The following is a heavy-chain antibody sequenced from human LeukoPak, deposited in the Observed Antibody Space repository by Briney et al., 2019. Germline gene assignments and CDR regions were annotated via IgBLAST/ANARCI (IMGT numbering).Heavy chain of an antibody. D-gene: IGHD4-17*01. CDR2: IYYSGST. Sequence: SETLSLTCSVSGGSISSYYWSWIRQPPGKGLEWIGYIYYSGSTNYNPSLKSRVTISVDTSKNQFSLKLSSVTAADTAVYYCARGTVTDPKTIDYWGQGTLVTVSS. V-gene: IGHV4-59*01. J-gene: IGHJ4*02. CDR3: ARGTVTDPKTIDY. CDR1: GGSISSYY.